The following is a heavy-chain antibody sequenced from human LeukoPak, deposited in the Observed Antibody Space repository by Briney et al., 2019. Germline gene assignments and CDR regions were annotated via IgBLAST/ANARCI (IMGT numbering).Heavy chain of an antibody. V-gene: IGHV3-11*01. CDR2: ISSSSDTI. D-gene: IGHD3-22*01. CDR1: GFTFSDFY. Sequence: GGSLRLSCAASGFTFSDFYMSWIRQAPGKGLEWISYISSSSDTIYYADSVKGRFTISRDNAKNSLYLQMNSLRAEDTAVYYCAKPTDSGYYFVYWGQGTLVTVSS. CDR3: AKPTDSGYYFVY. J-gene: IGHJ4*02.